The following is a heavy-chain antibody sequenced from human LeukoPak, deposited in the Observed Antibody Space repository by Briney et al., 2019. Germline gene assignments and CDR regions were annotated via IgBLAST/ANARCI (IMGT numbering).Heavy chain of an antibody. J-gene: IGHJ4*02. V-gene: IGHV1-69*13. CDR1: GGTFSSYA. CDR2: IIPIFGTA. CDR3: ARGAPTYYYDSSGYYY. D-gene: IGHD3-22*01. Sequence: AASVKVSCKASGGTFSSYAISWVRQAPGQGLEWMGGIIPIFGTANYAQKFQGRVTITADESTSTAYMELSSLRSEDTAVYYCARGAPTYYYDSSGYYYWGQGTLVTVSS.